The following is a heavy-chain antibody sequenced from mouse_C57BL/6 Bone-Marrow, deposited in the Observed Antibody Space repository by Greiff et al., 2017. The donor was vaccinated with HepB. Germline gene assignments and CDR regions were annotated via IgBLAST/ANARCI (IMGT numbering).Heavy chain of an antibody. CDR3: TRIQGFAY. CDR1: GYTFTSYW. J-gene: IGHJ3*01. CDR2: IYPGNSDT. V-gene: IGHV1-5*01. Sequence: EVQLQQSGTVLARPGASVKMSCKTSGYTFTSYWMHWVKQRPGQGLEWIGAIYPGNSDTTYNEKFKGKAKLTEAKSASTAYMELSSLTNEDSAVYYCTRIQGFAYWGQGTLATVSA. D-gene: IGHD3-2*02.